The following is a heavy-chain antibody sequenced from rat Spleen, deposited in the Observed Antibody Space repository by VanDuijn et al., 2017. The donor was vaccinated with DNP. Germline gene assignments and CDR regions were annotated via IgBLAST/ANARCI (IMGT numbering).Heavy chain of an antibody. D-gene: IGHD1-6*01. CDR2: ISTSGGVT. V-gene: IGHV5-25*01. Sequence: EVQVVESGGGLVQPGRSMTVSCAASGFIFSHSDMAWVRQAPTKGLEWVASISTSGGVTYYRDSVKGRFTISRDNAESTLYLQMDSLRSEDMATYYCARPVIYTTDYYGYFDYWGQGVMVTVSS. J-gene: IGHJ2*01. CDR3: ARPVIYTTDYYGYFDY. CDR1: GFIFSHSD.